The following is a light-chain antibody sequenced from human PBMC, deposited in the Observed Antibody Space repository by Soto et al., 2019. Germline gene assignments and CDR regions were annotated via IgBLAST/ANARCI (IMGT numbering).Light chain of an antibody. J-gene: IGKJ1*01. CDR3: QQYYITPRT. CDR1: QSVLYSSNNKNY. CDR2: WAS. V-gene: IGKV4-1*01. Sequence: DIVMTQSPDSLTVSLDERATINCKSSQSVLYSSNNKNYLAWYQQKPGQPPKLLIYWASTRESGVPDRFSGSGSGTDFTLTISSLQAEDVAVYYCQQYYITPRTFGQGTKVELK.